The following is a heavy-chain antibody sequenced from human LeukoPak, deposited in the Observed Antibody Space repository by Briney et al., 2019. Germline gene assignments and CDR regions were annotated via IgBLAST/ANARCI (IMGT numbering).Heavy chain of an antibody. Sequence: GGSLRLSCAASGFTFSSYAMSWVRQAPGKGQEWVSAISGSGGSTYYADSVKGRFTISRDNSKNTLYLQMNSLRAEDTAVYYCAIFGPGYDIFGYYWGQGTLVTVSS. D-gene: IGHD3-9*01. J-gene: IGHJ4*02. CDR2: ISGSGGST. CDR3: AIFGPGYDIFGYY. CDR1: GFTFSSYA. V-gene: IGHV3-23*01.